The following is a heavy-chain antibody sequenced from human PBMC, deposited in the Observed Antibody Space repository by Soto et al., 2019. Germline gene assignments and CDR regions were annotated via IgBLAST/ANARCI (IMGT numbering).Heavy chain of an antibody. Sequence: QITLKESGPTLVKPTQTLTLTCTFSGFSLSTSGVGVGWIRQPPGKALEWLALIYWDDDKRYSPSLKSRLTSTKDTSKNHVVLTMTNMDPVDTATYYCAHSLIGYYYDSSGSNWFDPWGQGTLVTVSS. V-gene: IGHV2-5*02. J-gene: IGHJ5*02. CDR2: IYWDDDK. CDR1: GFSLSTSGVG. D-gene: IGHD3-22*01. CDR3: AHSLIGYYYDSSGSNWFDP.